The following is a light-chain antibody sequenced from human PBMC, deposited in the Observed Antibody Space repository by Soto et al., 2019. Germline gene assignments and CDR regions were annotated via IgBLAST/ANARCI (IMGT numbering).Light chain of an antibody. Sequence: DVVITHTPLSRSVAPGQAASIPCKSSQSLLHITGETFLFWYLQKPGQSPQLLIYEVSTRVSGVPDRFSGSGSGTDFTLEISRVETDDVGIYYCMQSTQLPPTFGQGTRLEIK. V-gene: IGKV2D-29*02. J-gene: IGKJ5*01. CDR3: MQSTQLPPT. CDR1: QSLLHITGETF. CDR2: EVS.